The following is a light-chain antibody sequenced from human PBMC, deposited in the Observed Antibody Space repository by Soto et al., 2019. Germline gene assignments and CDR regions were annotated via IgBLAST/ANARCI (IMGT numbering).Light chain of an antibody. V-gene: IGKV1-8*01. J-gene: IGKJ1*01. Sequence: AVLLTQSPSSFSASTGDRATITCRASQDIHNYLAWYQQVPGKAPKLLLYAASILQTGVPSRVRGSGSGTDFTLTVAGLQSGDFATYFCQHYYNYPWTFGQGTTVE. CDR2: AAS. CDR1: QDIHNY. CDR3: QHYYNYPWT.